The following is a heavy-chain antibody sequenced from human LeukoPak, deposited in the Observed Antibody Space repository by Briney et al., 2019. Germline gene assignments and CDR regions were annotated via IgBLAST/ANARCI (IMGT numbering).Heavy chain of an antibody. CDR2: ISGSGGGT. J-gene: IGHJ5*02. CDR3: AKDRHAPGRYCSSITCFPFDP. D-gene: IGHD2-2*01. CDR1: GFTVSTSA. Sequence: GWSLRLSCAAAGFTVSTSAMSWVRQAPAKGLDWVSGISGSGGGTYYADYVKGRFTISRANSKSTLYLQMNSLRAEATAVYYCAKDRHAPGRYCSSITCFPFDPWGQGTLVTVSS. V-gene: IGHV3-23*01.